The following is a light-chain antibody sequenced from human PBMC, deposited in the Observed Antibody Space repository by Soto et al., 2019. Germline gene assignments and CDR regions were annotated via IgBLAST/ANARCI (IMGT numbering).Light chain of an antibody. CDR1: QSVPSTY. Sequence: IGLSLSVATVSLTKGERATLSCGASQSVPSTYLAWYQRKPGLAPRLLIYDASSRATGIPDRFSGSGSGTDFTLTISRLETEDFAVYYCQQYASSTAFGQGTRLEI. CDR2: DAS. J-gene: IGKJ5*01. CDR3: QQYASSTA. V-gene: IGKV3D-20*01.